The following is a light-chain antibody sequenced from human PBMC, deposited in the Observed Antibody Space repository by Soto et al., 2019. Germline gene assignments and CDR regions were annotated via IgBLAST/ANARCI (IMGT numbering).Light chain of an antibody. Sequence: QSALTQPPSVSGSPGQSVTISCTGTSTDFVSYNRVSWYQQPPGTAPKLIIYEASNRPSGVPDRFPGSKSGNTASLTISGLQAADEADYYCSLYTSENTYVFGTGTKVTVL. CDR2: EAS. J-gene: IGLJ1*01. CDR1: STDFVSYNR. V-gene: IGLV2-18*01. CDR3: SLYTSENTYV.